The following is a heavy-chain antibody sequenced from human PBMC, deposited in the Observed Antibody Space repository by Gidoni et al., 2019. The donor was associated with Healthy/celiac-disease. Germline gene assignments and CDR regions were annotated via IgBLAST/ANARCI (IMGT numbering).Heavy chain of an antibody. CDR3: AKPPLTTVTTSVTGGDY. Sequence: EVQLLESGGGLVQPGGSLRLSCAASGFTFSSYASSLVGQAPGKGLGWVSAISGSVGSTYYADSVKGRFTISRDNSKNTLYLQMNSLRAEDTAVYYCAKPPLTTVTTSVTGGDYWGQGTLVTVSS. CDR2: ISGSVGST. V-gene: IGHV3-23*01. D-gene: IGHD4-17*01. J-gene: IGHJ4*02. CDR1: GFTFSSYA.